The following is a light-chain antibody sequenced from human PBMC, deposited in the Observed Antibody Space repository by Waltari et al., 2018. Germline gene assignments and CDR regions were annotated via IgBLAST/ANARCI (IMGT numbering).Light chain of an antibody. Sequence: DIVLTQSPGTLSLSPGERATLSCRASQRVSSAYLAWYQQKPGQAPRFLMYGASRRAAGTPDRFSGSGSGTDFTLTINRLEPEDFAVYHCQLCGPSPRYTFGQGTKLEI. CDR3: QLCGPSPRYT. V-gene: IGKV3-20*01. CDR1: QRVSSAY. J-gene: IGKJ2*01. CDR2: GAS.